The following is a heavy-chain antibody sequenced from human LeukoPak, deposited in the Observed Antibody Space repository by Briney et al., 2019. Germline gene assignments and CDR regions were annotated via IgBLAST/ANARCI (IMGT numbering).Heavy chain of an antibody. CDR3: ARALAVAGTGGFDP. CDR2: INSDGSST. CDR1: GSTFSSYW. Sequence: GGSLRLSCAASGSTFSSYWMHWVRQAPGKGLVWVSRINSDGSSTSYADSVEGRFTISRDNAKNTLYLQMNSLRADDTAVYYCARALAVAGTGGFDPWGQGTLVTVSS. J-gene: IGHJ5*02. D-gene: IGHD6-19*01. V-gene: IGHV3-74*01.